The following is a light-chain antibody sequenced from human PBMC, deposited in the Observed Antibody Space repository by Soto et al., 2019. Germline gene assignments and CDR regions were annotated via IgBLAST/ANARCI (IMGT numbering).Light chain of an antibody. CDR2: DNH. CDR1: SSNIGNNY. CDR3: GTWDNSLSAGV. Sequence: SVLTQPPSVSAAPGQKVTISCSGSSSNIGNNYVSWFQQLPGKAPKLLIYDNHKRPSGIPDRFSGSKSGTSATLGITGLQTGDEADYYCGTWDNSLSAGVFGTGTKVTVL. V-gene: IGLV1-51*01. J-gene: IGLJ1*01.